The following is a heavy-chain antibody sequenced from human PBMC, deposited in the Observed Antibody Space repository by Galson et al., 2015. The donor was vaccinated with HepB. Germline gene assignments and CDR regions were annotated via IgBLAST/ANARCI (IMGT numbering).Heavy chain of an antibody. CDR3: AKDIGDIVATMEVDY. Sequence: SLRLSCAASGFTFDDYAMHWVRQAPGKGLEWVSGISWNSGSIGYADSVKGRFTISRDNAKNSLYLQMNSLRAEDTALYYCAKDIGDIVATMEVDYWGQGTLVTVSS. CDR2: ISWNSGSI. CDR1: GFTFDDYA. V-gene: IGHV3-9*01. J-gene: IGHJ4*02. D-gene: IGHD5-12*01.